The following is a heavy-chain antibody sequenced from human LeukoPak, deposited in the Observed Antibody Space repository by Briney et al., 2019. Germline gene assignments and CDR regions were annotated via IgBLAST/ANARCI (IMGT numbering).Heavy chain of an antibody. J-gene: IGHJ4*02. V-gene: IGHV3-66*01. CDR3: AKAGPWPIAAAGQTCDS. D-gene: IGHD6-13*01. CDR2: IFSGGET. CDR1: GFSISDNF. Sequence: GGSLRLSCAVSGFSISDNFMGWVRQTPGKGLEWVSLIFSGGETYSADSVKGRFAISKDNSKNTLYLQMNSLRGEDTAVYYCAKAGPWPIAAAGQTCDSWGQGTLVTVSS.